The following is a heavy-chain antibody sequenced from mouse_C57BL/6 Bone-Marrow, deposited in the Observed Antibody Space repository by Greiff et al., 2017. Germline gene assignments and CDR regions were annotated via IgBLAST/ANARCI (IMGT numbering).Heavy chain of an antibody. CDR1: GFTFSDYG. J-gene: IGHJ2*01. V-gene: IGHV5-17*01. CDR2: ISSGSSTI. Sequence: VQLKQSGGGLVKPGGSLKLSCAASGFTFSDYGMHWVRQAPEKGLEWVAYISSGSSTIYYADTVKGRFTISRANAKSTLFLQMTSLRSEDTAMYYCARRTPDYWCQGTTLTGSS. CDR3: ARRTPDY.